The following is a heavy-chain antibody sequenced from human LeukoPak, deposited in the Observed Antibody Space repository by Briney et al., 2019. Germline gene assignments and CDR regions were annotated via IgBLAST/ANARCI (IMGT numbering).Heavy chain of an antibody. D-gene: IGHD1-1*01. J-gene: IGHJ6*02. Sequence: GGSLRLSCAASGFPFSTYWMSWVRQAPGKGLEWVANIKQDGSEKWYVDSVKGRFTISRDNSKNTLYLQMNSLRAEDTAVYYCAKEQTGTTYAPDYYYYGMDVWGQGTTVTVSS. CDR3: AKEQTGTTYAPDYYYYGMDV. CDR1: GFPFSTYW. CDR2: IKQDGSEK. V-gene: IGHV3-7*01.